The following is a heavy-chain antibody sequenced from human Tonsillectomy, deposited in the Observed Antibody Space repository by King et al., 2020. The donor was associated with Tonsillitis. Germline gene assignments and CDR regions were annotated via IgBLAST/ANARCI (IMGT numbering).Heavy chain of an antibody. V-gene: IGHV3-7*01. CDR3: ARDRVLLWFGESYFDY. CDR2: IKQDESEK. J-gene: IGHJ4*02. CDR1: GFTFNNYW. D-gene: IGHD3-10*01. Sequence: EVQLVESGGGLVQPGGSLRLSCAASGFTFNNYWMSWVRQAPGKGLEWVANIKQDESEKNYVESVKGRFTISRDNAKNSMYLQMNSLRAEDTAVYYCARDRVLLWFGESYFDYWGQGTLVTVSS.